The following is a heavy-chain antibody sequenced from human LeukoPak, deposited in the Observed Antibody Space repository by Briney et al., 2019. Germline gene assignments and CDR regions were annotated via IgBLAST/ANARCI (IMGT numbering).Heavy chain of an antibody. D-gene: IGHD3-22*01. CDR3: ARAGDSSGYYYSFDFQH. Sequence: GASVKVSCKASGGTFSSYAISWVRQAPGQGLEWMGRIIPIFGTASYAQKFQGRVTITTDESTSTAYMELSSLRSEDTAVYYCARAGDSSGYYYSFDFQHWGQGTLVTVSS. J-gene: IGHJ1*01. CDR2: IIPIFGTA. V-gene: IGHV1-69*05. CDR1: GGTFSSYA.